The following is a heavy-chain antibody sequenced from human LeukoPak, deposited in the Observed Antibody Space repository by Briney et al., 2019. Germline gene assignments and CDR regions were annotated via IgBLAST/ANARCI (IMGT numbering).Heavy chain of an antibody. D-gene: IGHD1-26*01. CDR2: INGDGSIT. Sequence: SGGSLRLSCAASGFTFSSYWMHWVRQAPGKGLVWVSRINGDGSITRYADSVKGRFTVSRDNAKDTVFLQMNSLRAEDTAVYYCTRDPFSGSYYPWGQGTLVTVSS. CDR1: GFTFSSYW. J-gene: IGHJ5*02. CDR3: TRDPFSGSYYP. V-gene: IGHV3-74*01.